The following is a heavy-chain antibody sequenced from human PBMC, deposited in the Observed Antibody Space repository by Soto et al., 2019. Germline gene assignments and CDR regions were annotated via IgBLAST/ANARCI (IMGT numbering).Heavy chain of an antibody. CDR2: IIPIFGTA. CDR1: GGTFSSDA. Sequence: GASVKVSCKASGGTFSSDAISWVRQAPGQGLEWMGGIIPIFGTANYADSVKGRFTISRDNSKNTLYLQMSSLRAEDTAVYYCVKVGVGCSGGSCYSGLYGMDVWGQGTTVTVSS. V-gene: IGHV1-69*05. J-gene: IGHJ6*02. D-gene: IGHD2-15*01. CDR3: VKVGVGCSGGSCYSGLYGMDV.